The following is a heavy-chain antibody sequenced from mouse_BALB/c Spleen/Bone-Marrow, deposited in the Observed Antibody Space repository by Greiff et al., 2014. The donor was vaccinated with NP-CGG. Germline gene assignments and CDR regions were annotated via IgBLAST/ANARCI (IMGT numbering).Heavy chain of an antibody. Sequence: EVKLLESGPGLVKPSHSLSLTCTVTGYSITSDYAWHWIRQFPGNKLEWMGYISYSGSTSYYPYLKSRISITRDTSKNQFFLQLNSVTNEDTATYYCARSADWYFDVWGAGTTVTVSS. CDR1: GYSITSDYA. CDR3: ARSADWYFDV. V-gene: IGHV3-2*02. CDR2: ISYSGST. J-gene: IGHJ1*01.